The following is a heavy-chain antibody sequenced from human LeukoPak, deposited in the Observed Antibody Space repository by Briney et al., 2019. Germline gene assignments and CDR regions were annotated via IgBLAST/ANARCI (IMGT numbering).Heavy chain of an antibody. D-gene: IGHD3-22*01. CDR3: ARGPYYYDSSGYYPRAFDI. J-gene: IGHJ3*02. V-gene: IGHV3-48*03. CDR1: GFTFSSYE. Sequence: PGGSLRLSCAASGFTFSSYEMNWVRQAPGKGLEWVSYISSGGSTIYHADSVKGRFTISRDNAKNSLYLQMNSLRAEDTAVYYCARGPYYYDSSGYYPRAFDIWGQGTMVTVSS. CDR2: ISSGGSTI.